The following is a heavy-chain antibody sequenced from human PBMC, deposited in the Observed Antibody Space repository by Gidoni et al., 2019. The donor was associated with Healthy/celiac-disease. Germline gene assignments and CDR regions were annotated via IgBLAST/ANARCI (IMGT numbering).Heavy chain of an antibody. Sequence: QLQLQESGPGLMKPSETLSLTCTVSGGSISSTNYYWGWIRQPPGKGLEWIGSIYYSGSTYYNPSLKSRVTISVDTAKNQFSLKLRSVTAADTGLYYCVRRVGESQWFGELLKEFDYWGQGTLVTVSS. CDR3: VRRVGESQWFGELLKEFDY. J-gene: IGHJ4*02. V-gene: IGHV4-39*01. D-gene: IGHD3-10*01. CDR1: GGSISSTNYY. CDR2: IYYSGST.